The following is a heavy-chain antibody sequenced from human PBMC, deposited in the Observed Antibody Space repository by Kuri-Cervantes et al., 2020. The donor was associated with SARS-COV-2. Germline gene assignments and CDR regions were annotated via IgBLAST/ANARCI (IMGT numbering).Heavy chain of an antibody. Sequence: GESLKISCAASGFTFSSYSMNWVRQAPGKGLEWVSYISSSSSTIYYADSVKGRFTISRDNAKNSLYLQMNSLRAEDTAVYYCARSHKDIVVVPAARGYYYGMDVWGQGTTVTVSS. CDR2: ISSSSSTI. CDR1: GFTFSSYS. D-gene: IGHD2-2*01. CDR3: ARSHKDIVVVPAARGYYYGMDV. V-gene: IGHV3-48*01. J-gene: IGHJ6*02.